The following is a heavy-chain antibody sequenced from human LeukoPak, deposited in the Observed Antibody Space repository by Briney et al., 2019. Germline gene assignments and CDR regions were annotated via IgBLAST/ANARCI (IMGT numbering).Heavy chain of an antibody. CDR3: ARGFPRGYSYGLNY. J-gene: IGHJ4*02. Sequence: SETLSLTCAVYGGSFSGYYWSWIRQPPGKELEWIGEVNHSGSTNYNPSLKSRVTISVDTSKNQFSLKLSSVTAADTAVYYCARGFPRGYSYGLNYWGQGTLVTVSS. V-gene: IGHV4-34*01. D-gene: IGHD5-18*01. CDR1: GGSFSGYY. CDR2: VNHSGST.